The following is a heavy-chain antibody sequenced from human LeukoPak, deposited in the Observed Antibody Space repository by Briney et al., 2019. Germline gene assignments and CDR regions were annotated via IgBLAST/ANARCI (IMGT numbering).Heavy chain of an antibody. CDR3: ARHSQSYGPYNWFDP. Sequence: SETLSLTRNVTDGSISSYHWSWIRQPPGKGLQWLGYIFHSGSPHYNPSLKSRLTLSLDTSRSQISLKLDSVTAADTAVYFCARHSQSYGPYNWFDPWGQGALVTVSS. V-gene: IGHV4-59*08. CDR2: IFHSGSP. J-gene: IGHJ5*01. D-gene: IGHD3-16*01. CDR1: DGSISSYH.